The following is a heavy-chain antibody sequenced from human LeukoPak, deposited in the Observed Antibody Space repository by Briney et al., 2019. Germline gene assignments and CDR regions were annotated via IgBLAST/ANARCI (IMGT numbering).Heavy chain of an antibody. Sequence: TGGSLRLSCAVSGFTFSDYEMNWVRQAPGKGLEWVSYISNTGSSTFFADSVKGRFTISRDSTNNSLYLQMNSLRPEDTAVYYCARLMRRGRGSYFYFDYWGQGTLVTVSS. CDR2: ISNTGSST. CDR3: ARLMRRGRGSYFYFDY. V-gene: IGHV3-48*03. CDR1: GFTFSDYE. J-gene: IGHJ4*02. D-gene: IGHD1-26*01.